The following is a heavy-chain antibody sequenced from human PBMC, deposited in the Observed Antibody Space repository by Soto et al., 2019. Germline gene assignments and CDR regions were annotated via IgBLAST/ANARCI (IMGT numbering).Heavy chain of an antibody. CDR1: GFTFNNYG. CDR3: ARRQIPPPTRGAANARGGMDV. Sequence: QVQLVESGGGVVQPGRSLRLSCAASGFTFNNYGMHWVRQAPGKGLEWLAVIWNDGSNSSYAKSVKGRFTISRDNSKNTLYLQMSSLRAEDTAVYYCARRQIPPPTRGAANARGGMDVWGQGTTVTVSS. CDR2: IWNDGSNS. V-gene: IGHV3-33*01. D-gene: IGHD6-13*01. J-gene: IGHJ6*02.